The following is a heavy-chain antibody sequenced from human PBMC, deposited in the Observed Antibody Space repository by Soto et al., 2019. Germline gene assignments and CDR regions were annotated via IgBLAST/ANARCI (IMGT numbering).Heavy chain of an antibody. CDR1: GFSISTHA. Sequence: GGSLRLSCVASGFSISTHALSWVRQAPGKGLEWVSSFSGRSGDTYYAASVKGRFTISGDSSKNTVILQMNNLRADDTALYYCARDSSAWPNYFDSWGQGIQVTVSS. CDR3: ARDSSAWPNYFDS. V-gene: IGHV3-23*01. J-gene: IGHJ4*02. CDR2: FSGRSGDT. D-gene: IGHD6-19*01.